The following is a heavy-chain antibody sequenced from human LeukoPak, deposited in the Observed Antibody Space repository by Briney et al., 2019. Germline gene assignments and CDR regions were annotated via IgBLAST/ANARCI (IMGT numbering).Heavy chain of an antibody. CDR2: INPNSGDT. D-gene: IGHD3-10*01. CDR3: ARDRGVLLWFEELLESLDY. CDR1: GYTFTSYG. J-gene: IGHJ4*02. Sequence: ASVKVSCKASGYTFTSYGISWVRQAPGQGLEWMGWINPNSGDTNYAQKLQGRVTMTTDTSTSTAYMELRSLRSDDTAVYYCARDRGVLLWFEELLESLDYWGQGTLVTVSS. V-gene: IGHV1-18*01.